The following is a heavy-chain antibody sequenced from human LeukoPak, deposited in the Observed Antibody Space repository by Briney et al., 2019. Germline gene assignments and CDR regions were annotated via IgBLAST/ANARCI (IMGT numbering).Heavy chain of an antibody. CDR3: AKASATWGFGS. CDR2: IFYEEGKR. D-gene: IGHD3-16*01. V-gene: IGHV3-30*02. Sequence: GGSLRLSCAASGFVFSHFNMHWVRQAPGKGLEWVASIFYEEGKRSYSDSVKGRFTISRDISKRTLYLQMNGLRVEDTAVYYCAKASATWGFGSWGQGTLVTVSS. J-gene: IGHJ4*02. CDR1: GFVFSHFN.